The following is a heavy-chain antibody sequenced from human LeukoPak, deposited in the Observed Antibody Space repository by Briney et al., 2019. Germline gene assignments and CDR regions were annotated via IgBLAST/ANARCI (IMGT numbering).Heavy chain of an antibody. CDR2: IYNSGST. V-gene: IGHV4-59*01. Sequence: SETLSLTCTVSGASISSYWWTWIRQPPGKGLEWLGYIYNSGSTRYYPSLKNRGTILVDTSKNQHSLNLTSVTAADTAVYYCAREKDSIVSTARMDVWGRGTKVGDSS. CDR1: GASISSYW. J-gene: IGHJ6*01. CDR3: AREKDSIVSTARMDV. D-gene: IGHD5/OR15-5a*01.